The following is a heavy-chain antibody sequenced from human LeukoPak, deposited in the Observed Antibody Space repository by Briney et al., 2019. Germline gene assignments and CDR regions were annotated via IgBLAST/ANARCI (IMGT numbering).Heavy chain of an antibody. CDR2: IGTAGDT. CDR1: GFTFSSYD. CDR3: ARSMTVAGTPYDAFDI. D-gene: IGHD6-19*01. V-gene: IGHV3-13*01. J-gene: IGHJ3*02. Sequence: GGSLRLSCAASGFTFSSYDMHWVRQATGKGLEWVSAIGTAGDTYYPGSVKGRFTISRENAKNSLYLQMNSLRAGDTAVYYCARSMTVAGTPYDAFDIWGQGTMVTVSS.